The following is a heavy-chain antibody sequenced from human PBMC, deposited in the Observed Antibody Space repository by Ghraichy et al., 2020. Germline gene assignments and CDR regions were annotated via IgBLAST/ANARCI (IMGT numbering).Heavy chain of an antibody. CDR3: ARDAPGSGTFDF. V-gene: IGHV3-30*14. J-gene: IGHJ4*02. D-gene: IGHD3-10*01. CDR2: TSYDGTQT. CDR1: GFTFSRYS. Sequence: GGSLRLSCAASGFTFSRYSMQWLRQTPGKGLEWLGVTSYDGTQTYYADSVKGRFTISRDNSKNTLYLQVNSLRGDDTAMYYCARDAPGSGTFDFWGRGTLVTVSS.